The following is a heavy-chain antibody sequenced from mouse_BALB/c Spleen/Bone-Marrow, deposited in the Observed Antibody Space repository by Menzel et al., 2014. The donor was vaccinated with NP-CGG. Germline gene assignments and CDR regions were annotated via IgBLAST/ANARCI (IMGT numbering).Heavy chain of an antibody. Sequence: DVQLVESGGGLVQPGGSLRLSCATSGFTFTDYYMSWVRQPPGKALEWLGFIRNKANGYTTEYSASVKGRFTISRDNSQSILYLQMNTPRAEDSATYYCARDDYYAMDYWGQGTSVTVSS. CDR3: ARDDYYAMDY. J-gene: IGHJ4*01. V-gene: IGHV7-3*02. CDR1: GFTFTDYY. CDR2: IRNKANGYTT.